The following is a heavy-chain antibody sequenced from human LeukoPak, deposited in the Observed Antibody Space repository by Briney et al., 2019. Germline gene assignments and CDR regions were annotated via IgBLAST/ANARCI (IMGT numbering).Heavy chain of an antibody. CDR3: AKAAREDYAVTTFIDY. CDR2: ISGSGDST. Sequence: GGSLRLSCAASGFTFNNYGMSWVRQAPGKGLELVSAISGSGDSTYYADSVKGRFTISRDNSKNTLCLQIHSLRAEDTAVYYCAKAAREDYAVTTFIDYWGQGTLVTVS. V-gene: IGHV3-23*01. D-gene: IGHD4-17*01. CDR1: GFTFNNYG. J-gene: IGHJ4*02.